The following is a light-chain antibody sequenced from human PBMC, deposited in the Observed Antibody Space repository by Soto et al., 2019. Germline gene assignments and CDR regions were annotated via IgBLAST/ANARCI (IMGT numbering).Light chain of an antibody. V-gene: IGKV1-5*01. CDR2: DVS. J-gene: IGKJ1*01. CDR3: QQYHRYST. CDR1: QSISAW. Sequence: DIQMTQSPSTLSASVGVRVTITCRASQSISAWLAWYQQKPGKAPNLLIYDVSTLDSGVPSRFSGSASGTEFTLTISSLESDDFATYYCQQYHRYSTFGQGTRVDIK.